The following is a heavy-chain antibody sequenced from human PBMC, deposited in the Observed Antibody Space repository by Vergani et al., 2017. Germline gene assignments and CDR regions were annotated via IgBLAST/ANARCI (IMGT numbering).Heavy chain of an antibody. CDR1: GGSFSGYY. V-gene: IGHV4-34*01. Sequence: QVQLQQWGAGLLKPSETLSLTCAVYGGSFSGYYWSWIRQPPGKGLEWIGEINHSGRTNYNPSLKSRVTISVDTSKNQFSLKLSSVTAADTAVYYCARDNDGSGSYGDYWGQGTLVTVSS. CDR2: INHSGRT. D-gene: IGHD3-10*01. CDR3: ARDNDGSGSYGDY. J-gene: IGHJ4*02.